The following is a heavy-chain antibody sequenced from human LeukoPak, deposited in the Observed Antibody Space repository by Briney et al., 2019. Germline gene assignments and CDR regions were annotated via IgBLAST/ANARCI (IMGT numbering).Heavy chain of an antibody. CDR2: ISYDGSNK. J-gene: IGHJ4*02. V-gene: IGHV3-30*03. CDR1: GFTFSSYG. Sequence: GRSLRLSCAASGFTFSSYGMHWVRQAPGKGLEWVAVISYDGSNKYYADSVKGRFTISRDSFENSLDLQMNSLRAEDTAVYYCARGQRYSTGWYYFDYWGQGSLVTVSS. CDR3: ARGQRYSTGWYYFDY. D-gene: IGHD6-19*01.